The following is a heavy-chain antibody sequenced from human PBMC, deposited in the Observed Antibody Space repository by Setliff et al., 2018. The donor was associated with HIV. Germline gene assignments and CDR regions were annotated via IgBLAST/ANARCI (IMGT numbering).Heavy chain of an antibody. J-gene: IGHJ6*03. CDR3: VRGVQSPPHYSYYYMDV. V-gene: IGHV1-69*06. D-gene: IGHD3-3*01. CDR1: GYSFTNHY. CDR2: IIPIFGTA. Sequence: ASVKVSCKPSGYSFTNHYMHWVRQAPGQGLEWMGGIIPIFGTANYAQKFQGKVTITADKSTSTAYMELTSLRFDDTAMYYCVRGVQSPPHYSYYYMDVWGEGTMVTVSS.